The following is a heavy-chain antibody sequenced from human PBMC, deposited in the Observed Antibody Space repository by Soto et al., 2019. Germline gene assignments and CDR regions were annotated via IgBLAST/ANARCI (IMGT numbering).Heavy chain of an antibody. D-gene: IGHD6-6*01. CDR1: GFTFSNYA. Sequence: GGSLRLSCAASGFTFSNYAMSWVRQTPGKGLKCVSAISGSGGTTYYADSVKGRFTISRDNSKNTLSLQMNSLRAEDTAVYYCAKDQGIASRPRWFDPWGQGTQVTVSS. V-gene: IGHV3-23*01. J-gene: IGHJ5*02. CDR3: AKDQGIASRPRWFDP. CDR2: ISGSGGTT.